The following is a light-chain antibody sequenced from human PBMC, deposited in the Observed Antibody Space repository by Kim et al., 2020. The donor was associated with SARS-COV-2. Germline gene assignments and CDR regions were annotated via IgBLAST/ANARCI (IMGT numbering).Light chain of an antibody. CDR2: GNN. CDR1: SLRNNN. CDR3: NSRDNNPNLNGNLNIL. Sequence: VRMTGQGESLRNNNAAWFQQKPGQAPVLVIYGNNNRPSGSPDRFPGCSSGNTAALTITGAQAEDEADYYCNSRDNNPNLNGNLNILFGAGTKLTVL. J-gene: IGLJ3*02. V-gene: IGLV3-19*01.